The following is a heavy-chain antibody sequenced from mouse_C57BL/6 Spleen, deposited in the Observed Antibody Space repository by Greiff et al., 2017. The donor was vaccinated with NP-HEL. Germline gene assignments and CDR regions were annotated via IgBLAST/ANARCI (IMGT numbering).Heavy chain of an antibody. V-gene: IGHV1-18*01. CDR1: GYTFTDYN. J-gene: IGHJ3*01. Sequence: EVQLVESGPELVKPGASVKIPCKASGYTFTDYNMDWVKQSHGKSLEWIGDINPNNGGTIYNQKFKGKATLTVDKSSSTAYMELRSLTSEDTAVYYCARSGDGYYPWFAYWGQGTLVTVSA. CDR2: INPNNGGT. CDR3: ARSGDGYYPWFAY. D-gene: IGHD2-3*01.